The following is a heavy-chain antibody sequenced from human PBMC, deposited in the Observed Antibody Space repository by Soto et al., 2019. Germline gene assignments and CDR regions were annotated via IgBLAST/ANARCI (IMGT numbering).Heavy chain of an antibody. CDR2: ISSSSYI. CDR1: GFTFSSYS. V-gene: IGHV3-21*01. J-gene: IGHJ4*02. Sequence: GSLRLSCAASGFTFSSYSMNWVRQAPGKGLEWVSSISSSSYIYYADSVKGRFTISRDNAKNSLYLQMNSLRAEDTAVYYCARPGDYDFWSGYLWGQGTQVTVSS. CDR3: ARPGDYDFWSGYL. D-gene: IGHD3-3*01.